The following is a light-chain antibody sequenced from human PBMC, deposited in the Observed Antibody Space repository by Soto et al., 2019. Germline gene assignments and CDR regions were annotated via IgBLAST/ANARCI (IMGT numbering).Light chain of an antibody. V-gene: IGKV3-20*01. CDR3: QQSESSPLT. Sequence: EIVLTQSPDTLSLSPGERATLSCRASQSVSSSFLAWYQQKPGQAPRLLIYRASSRATGIPDRFTGSGSGTDFTLTISRLEPEDCAVYYCQQSESSPLTFGGGTKVEIK. CDR2: RAS. CDR1: QSVSSSF. J-gene: IGKJ4*01.